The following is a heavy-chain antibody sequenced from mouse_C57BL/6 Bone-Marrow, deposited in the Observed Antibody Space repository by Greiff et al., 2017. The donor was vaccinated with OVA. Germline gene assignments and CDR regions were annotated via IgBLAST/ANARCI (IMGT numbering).Heavy chain of an antibody. Sequence: QVQLQQPGAELVRPGTSVKLSCKASGYTFTSYWMHWVKQRPGQGLEWIGVIDPSDSYTNYNQKFKGKATLTVDTSSSTAYMQLSSLTSEDSAVYYCARRLTGIADWGQGTLVTVSA. V-gene: IGHV1-59*01. J-gene: IGHJ3*01. CDR3: ARRLTGIAD. CDR2: IDPSDSYT. D-gene: IGHD4-1*01. CDR1: GYTFTSYW.